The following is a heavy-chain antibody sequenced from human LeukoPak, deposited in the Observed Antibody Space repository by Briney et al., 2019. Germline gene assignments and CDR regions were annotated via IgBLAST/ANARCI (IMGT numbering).Heavy chain of an antibody. D-gene: IGHD4-17*01. CDR3: AKAAYGDYVNWFDP. CDR2: IGGIGAST. J-gene: IGHJ5*02. V-gene: IGHV3-23*01. Sequence: PGGSLRLPCAASGFTFSSHAMNWVRQAPGKGLEWVSSIGGIGASTYYADSVKGRFTISRDNSKNTLYLQMNSLRGEDTALYYCAKAAYGDYVNWFDPWGQGILVIVSS. CDR1: GFTFSSHA.